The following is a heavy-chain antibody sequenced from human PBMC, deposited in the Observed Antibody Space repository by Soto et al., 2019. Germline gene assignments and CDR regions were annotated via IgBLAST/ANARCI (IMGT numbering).Heavy chain of an antibody. V-gene: IGHV5-51*01. CDR3: ACRSTVTTDYYYYMDV. CDR2: IYTGDSDT. Sequence: RQMPGNGLEWMGIIYTGDSDTRYSPSFHGQVTISADKSISTAYLPWSSLKASDTAMFYCACRSTVTTDYYYYMDVWGKGTTVTVSS. D-gene: IGHD4-4*01. J-gene: IGHJ6*03.